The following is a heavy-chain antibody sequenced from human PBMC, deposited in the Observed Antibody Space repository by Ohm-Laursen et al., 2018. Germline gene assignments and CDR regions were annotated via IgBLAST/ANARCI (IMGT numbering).Heavy chain of an antibody. J-gene: IGHJ6*02. CDR1: GGSISSYY. CDR3: ARDWSGLLLGYYYGMDV. Sequence: PSETLSLTCTVSGGSISSYYWSWIRQPAGKGLEWIGRIYTSGSTNYNPSLKSRVTMSVDTSKNQFSLKLSSVTAADTAVYYCARDWSGLLLGYYYGMDVWGQGTTVTVSS. CDR2: IYTSGST. V-gene: IGHV4-4*07. D-gene: IGHD2-15*01.